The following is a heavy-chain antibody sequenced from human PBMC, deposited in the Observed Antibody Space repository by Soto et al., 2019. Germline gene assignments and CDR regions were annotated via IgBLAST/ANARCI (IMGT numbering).Heavy chain of an antibody. V-gene: IGHV3-30-3*01. CDR2: ISYDGSNK. CDR3: ARADFWSGLDY. J-gene: IGHJ4*02. D-gene: IGHD3-3*01. CDR1: GFTFSSYA. Sequence: GGSLRLSCAASGFTFSSYAMHWVRQAPGKGLEWVAVISYDGSNKYYADSVKGRFTISRDNSKNTLYLQMNSLRAEDTAVYYCARADFWSGLDYWGQGTLVTVSS.